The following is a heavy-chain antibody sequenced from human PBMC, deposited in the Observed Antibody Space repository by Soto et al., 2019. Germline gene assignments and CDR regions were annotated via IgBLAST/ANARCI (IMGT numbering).Heavy chain of an antibody. D-gene: IGHD3-10*01. J-gene: IGHJ5*02. CDR2: IYYSGST. V-gene: IGHV4-39*01. CDR1: GGSISSSSYY. CDR3: ARTGEELLWFDNWFDP. Sequence: SETLSLTCTVSGGSISSSSYYWGWIRQPPGKGLEWIGSIYYSGSTYYNPSLKSRVTISVDTSKNQFSLKLSSVTAADTAVYYCARTGEELLWFDNWFDPWGQGTLVTVSS.